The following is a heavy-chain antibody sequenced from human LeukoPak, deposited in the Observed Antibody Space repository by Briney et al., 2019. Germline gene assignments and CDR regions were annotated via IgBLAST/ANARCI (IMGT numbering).Heavy chain of an antibody. V-gene: IGHV4-34*01. Sequence: PSETLSLTCVVYGGSFSGNYWIWIRQPPGKGLEWIGEINHSGSTNYNPSLKSRVTMSVDTSKNQISLKLSSVTAADTAVYYCARKAVGPTSNYFDYWGQGTLVTVSS. J-gene: IGHJ4*02. CDR3: ARKAVGPTSNYFDY. CDR2: INHSGST. D-gene: IGHD1-26*01. CDR1: GGSFSGNY.